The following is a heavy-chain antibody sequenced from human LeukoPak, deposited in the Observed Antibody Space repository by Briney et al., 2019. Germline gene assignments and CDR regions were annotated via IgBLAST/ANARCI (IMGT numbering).Heavy chain of an antibody. D-gene: IGHD3-3*01. CDR3: ARTIFGVVTPPHFDY. V-gene: IGHV4-30-2*01. CDR2: IYHSGST. J-gene: IGHJ4*02. CDR1: GGSISSGGYY. Sequence: PSETLSLTCTVSGGSISSGGYYWSWIRQPPRKGLEWIGYIYHSGSTYYNPSLKSRVTISVDRSKNQFSLKLSSVTAADTAVYYCARTIFGVVTPPHFDYWGQGTLVTVSS.